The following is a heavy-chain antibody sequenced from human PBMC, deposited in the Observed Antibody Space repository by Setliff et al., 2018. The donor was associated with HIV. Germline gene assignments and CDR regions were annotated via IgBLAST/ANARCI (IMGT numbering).Heavy chain of an antibody. CDR3: ARLWGLKEDTFDI. CDR1: GFTFSDYE. V-gene: IGHV3-48*03. CDR2: ISHSGATI. D-gene: IGHD3-16*01. Sequence: GGSLRLSCSASGFTFSDYEINWVRQAPGKGLEWISYISHSGATIYYADSVKGRFTISRDNVKNSLYLQMNSLRAEDTAVYYCARLWGLKEDTFDIWGQGTMVTVSS. J-gene: IGHJ3*02.